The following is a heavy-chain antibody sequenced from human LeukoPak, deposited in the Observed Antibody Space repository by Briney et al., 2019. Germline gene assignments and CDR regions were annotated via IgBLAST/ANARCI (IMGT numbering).Heavy chain of an antibody. V-gene: IGHV4-59*01. J-gene: IGHJ6*02. Sequence: SETLSLTCAVSGGSISSYYWSWIRQPPGKGLEWIGGIYYSGSTNYNPSLKSRVTISVDTSKNQFSLKLSSVTAADTAVYYCARDKRTYYDFWSGSPYYYYYGMDVWGQGTTVTVSS. D-gene: IGHD3-3*01. CDR3: ARDKRTYYDFWSGSPYYYYYGMDV. CDR2: IYYSGST. CDR1: GGSISSYY.